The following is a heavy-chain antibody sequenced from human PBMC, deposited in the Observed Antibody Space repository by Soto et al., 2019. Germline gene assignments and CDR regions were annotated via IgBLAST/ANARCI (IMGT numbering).Heavy chain of an antibody. Sequence: AAVKVSCKASGYMFTKSAMHWVRQAPGQRLEWMGWISGDSGNTKYSPKLQDRVTITRDTSASTAYMELSSLRSEDTALYYCARDGVAAGNINFDYWGQGTMVTVSS. D-gene: IGHD6-19*01. CDR2: ISGDSGNT. V-gene: IGHV1-3*01. CDR1: GYMFTKSA. CDR3: ARDGVAAGNINFDY. J-gene: IGHJ4*03.